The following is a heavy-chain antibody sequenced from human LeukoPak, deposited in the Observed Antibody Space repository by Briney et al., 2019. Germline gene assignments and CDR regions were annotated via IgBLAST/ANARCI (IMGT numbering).Heavy chain of an antibody. Sequence: ASVTVSCKASGYTFTSYYMHWVRHAPGQGLEWMGIINPSGGSTSYAQKFQGRVTMTRDMSTSTVCMELSSLRSEDTAVYYCASPTDGYRSGGPFDYWGQGTLVTVSS. D-gene: IGHD5-24*01. J-gene: IGHJ4*02. CDR1: GYTFTSYY. V-gene: IGHV1-46*01. CDR2: INPSGGST. CDR3: ASPTDGYRSGGPFDY.